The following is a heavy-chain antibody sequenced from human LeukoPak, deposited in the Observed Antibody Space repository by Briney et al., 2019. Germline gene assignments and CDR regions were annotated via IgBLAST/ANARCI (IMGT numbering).Heavy chain of an antibody. CDR1: GFTFSSYS. D-gene: IGHD5-18*01. V-gene: IGHV3-48*04. CDR2: ISSSSSTI. CDR3: ASLAWIPNY. J-gene: IGHJ4*02. Sequence: GGSLRLPCAASGFTFSSYSMNWARQAPGKGLEWVSYISSSSSTIYYADSVKGRFTISRDNAKNSLYLQMNSLRAEDTAVYYCASLAWIPNYWGQGTLVTVSS.